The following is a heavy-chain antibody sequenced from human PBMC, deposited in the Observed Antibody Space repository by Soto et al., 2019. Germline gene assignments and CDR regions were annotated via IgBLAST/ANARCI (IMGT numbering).Heavy chain of an antibody. V-gene: IGHV3-30*18. CDR3: AKGLTPDPDDAFDI. J-gene: IGHJ3*02. CDR2: ISYDGSNK. CDR1: GFTFSSYG. Sequence: GGSLRLSCAASGFTFSSYGMHWVRQAPGKGLEWVAVISYDGSNKYYADSVKGRFTISRGNSKNTLYLQMNSLRAEDTAVYYCAKGLTPDPDDAFDIWGQGTMVTVSS.